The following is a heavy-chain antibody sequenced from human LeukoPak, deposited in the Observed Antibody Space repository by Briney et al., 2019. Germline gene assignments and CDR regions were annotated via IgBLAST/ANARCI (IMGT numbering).Heavy chain of an antibody. J-gene: IGHJ6*03. CDR1: GYSISNGYY. CDR2: IYHSGNT. D-gene: IGHD5-18*01. CDR3: ARDRGSEYIYADNPAVPYMDV. V-gene: IGHV4-38-2*02. Sequence: SETLSLTCTVSGYSISNGYYWGWIRQPPGKGLEWIGSIYHSGNTYYNPSLKSRVTMSIDRSKNQFSLKLSSVTAADTAVYYCARDRGSEYIYADNPAVPYMDVWGKGTTVTVSS.